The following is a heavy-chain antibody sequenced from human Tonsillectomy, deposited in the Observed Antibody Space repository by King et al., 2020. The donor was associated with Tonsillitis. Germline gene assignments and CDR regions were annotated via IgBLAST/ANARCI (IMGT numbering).Heavy chain of an antibody. CDR2: IYSAGTT. CDR1: GFTVSGTY. D-gene: IGHD6-19*01. Sequence: VQLVESGGGLVQPGGSLRLSCAASGFTVSGTYMSWVRQAPGKGLELVSVIYSAGTTYYADSVKGRFTISRDNSKNTLYLQMNSLRVEDTAVYYCARDVSSGWPDAFAFWGQGTMVTVSS. V-gene: IGHV3-66*01. CDR3: ARDVSSGWPDAFAF. J-gene: IGHJ3*01.